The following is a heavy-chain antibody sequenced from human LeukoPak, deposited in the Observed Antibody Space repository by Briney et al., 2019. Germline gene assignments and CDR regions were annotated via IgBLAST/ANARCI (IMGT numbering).Heavy chain of an antibody. Sequence: PSETLSLTCTVSGGSISSSSYYWGWIRQPPGKGLEWTGSIYYSGSTYYNPSLKSRVTISVDTSKNQFSLKLSSVTAADTAVYYCARRGYGDYADAFDIWGQGTMVTVSS. V-gene: IGHV4-39*01. CDR2: IYYSGST. J-gene: IGHJ3*02. CDR1: GGSISSSSYY. D-gene: IGHD4-17*01. CDR3: ARRGYGDYADAFDI.